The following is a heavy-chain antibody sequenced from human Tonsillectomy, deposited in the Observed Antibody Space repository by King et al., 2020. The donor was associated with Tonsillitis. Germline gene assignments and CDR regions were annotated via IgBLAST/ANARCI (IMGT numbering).Heavy chain of an antibody. CDR1: GFTFSTYA. D-gene: IGHD6-6*01. J-gene: IGHJ4*02. V-gene: IGHV3-23*04. Sequence: VQLVESGGGLVKPGGSLRLSCATSGFTFSTYAMSWVRQAPGKGLVWVSAISGSGSGTYYADSVKGRFTISRDTSKNTLYLQMNSLRAEDTAVYYCAKDMYSTSSNFDSWGQGTLAT. CDR2: ISGSGSGT. CDR3: AKDMYSTSSNFDS.